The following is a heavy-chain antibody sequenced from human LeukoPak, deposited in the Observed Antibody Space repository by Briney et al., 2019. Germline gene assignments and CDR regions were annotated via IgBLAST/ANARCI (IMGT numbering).Heavy chain of an antibody. V-gene: IGHV1-18*01. Sequence: WASMKVSCKASGYTFTIYGISWVRQAPGQGLEWMGWISAYSGNTNYAQKLQGRVTMTTDTSTSTAYMELRSLRSDDTAVYYCARWPFTWGSRVGDWFDPWGQGTLVTVSS. CDR1: GYTFTIYG. D-gene: IGHD1-26*01. J-gene: IGHJ5*02. CDR3: ARWPFTWGSRVGDWFDP. CDR2: ISAYSGNT.